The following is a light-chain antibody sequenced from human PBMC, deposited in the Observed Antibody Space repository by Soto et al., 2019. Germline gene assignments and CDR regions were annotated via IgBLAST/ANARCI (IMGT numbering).Light chain of an antibody. CDR1: SSDVGAYNY. V-gene: IGLV2-14*03. CDR2: DVT. CDR3: CSYKSSSSLV. Sequence: QSALTQPASVSGSPGQSITISCTGTSSDVGAYNYVSWYQQYPGKAPKLMIYDVTSRPSGVSNRFSGSKSGNAASLTISGLQAEDDADYYCCSYKSSSSLVFGTGTNVTVL. J-gene: IGLJ1*01.